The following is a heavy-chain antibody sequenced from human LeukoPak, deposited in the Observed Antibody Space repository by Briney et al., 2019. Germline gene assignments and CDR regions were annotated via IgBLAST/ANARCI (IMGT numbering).Heavy chain of an antibody. D-gene: IGHD2-2*01. V-gene: IGHV3-23*01. J-gene: IGHJ4*02. CDR3: AKQSTPSDY. Sequence: PGGSLSLSCAASGFTFSSYAMSWVRQAPGKGLEWVSAISGSGGSTYYADSVKGRFTISRDKSKKPLYLKMHSLRTEDTAVYYCAKQSTPSDYGGQGTLVTASS. CDR1: GFTFSSYA. CDR2: ISGSGGST.